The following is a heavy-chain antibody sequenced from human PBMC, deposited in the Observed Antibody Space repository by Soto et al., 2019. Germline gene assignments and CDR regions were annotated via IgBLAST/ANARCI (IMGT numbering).Heavy chain of an antibody. D-gene: IGHD2-15*01. CDR1: GYTFTHYG. V-gene: IGHV1-18*01. CDR3: ARALHSGGKYWYFDI. CDR2: INSFSGDT. Sequence: QVQLVQSGAEVKKPGASVKVSCKASGYTFTHYGITWVRQAPGQGLEWMGWINSFSGDTNYTQKLQGRLTMTIDTSTNTVYMELRNLRSDDTAVYYCARALHSGGKYWYFDIWGRGTLVTVFS. J-gene: IGHJ2*01.